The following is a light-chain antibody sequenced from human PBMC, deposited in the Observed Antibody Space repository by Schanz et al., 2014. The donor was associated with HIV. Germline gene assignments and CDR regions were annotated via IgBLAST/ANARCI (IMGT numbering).Light chain of an antibody. CDR1: SSDVGDYNY. J-gene: IGLJ2*01. V-gene: IGLV2-14*01. CDR2: EVS. Sequence: QSVLTQPASVSGSPGQSITISCTGTSSDVGDYNYVSWYQQHPGKAPKIMIYEVSKRPSGVSNAFSGTKSGNTASLTISGLQAADEAVYYCSSYTSSTTVVFGGGTKVTVL. CDR3: SSYTSSTTVV.